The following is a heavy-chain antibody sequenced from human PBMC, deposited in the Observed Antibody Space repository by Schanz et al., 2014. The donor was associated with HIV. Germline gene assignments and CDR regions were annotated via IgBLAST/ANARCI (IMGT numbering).Heavy chain of an antibody. CDR1: GFNFNNYA. CDR3: AKFGRLLGNFDD. V-gene: IGHV3-23*04. CDR2: ISGSISTT. J-gene: IGHJ4*02. Sequence: VQLVESGGGVVRPGRSLRLSCAASGFNFNNYAMTWVRQAPGKGLEWVSAISGSISTTFYADSVKGRFTISRDKSKNTLYLQMNSLRAEDTAVYYCAKFGRLLGNFDDWGQGTLVTVSS. D-gene: IGHD2-15*01.